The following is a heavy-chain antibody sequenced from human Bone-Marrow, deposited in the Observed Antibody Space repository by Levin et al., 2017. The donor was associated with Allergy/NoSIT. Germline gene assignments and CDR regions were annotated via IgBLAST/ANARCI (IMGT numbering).Heavy chain of an antibody. Sequence: GGSLRLSCAASGLTFSSYAMSWVRQAPGKGLEWVSAISYSGSSTYYEDSVKGRFTISRDNSKNTLYLQMNSLRVEDTAIYYCAKGYCSSGSCYTSDSYFDYWGQGTLVTVSS. J-gene: IGHJ4*02. V-gene: IGHV3-23*01. D-gene: IGHD2-2*02. CDR2: ISYSGSST. CDR1: GLTFSSYA. CDR3: AKGYCSSGSCYTSDSYFDY.